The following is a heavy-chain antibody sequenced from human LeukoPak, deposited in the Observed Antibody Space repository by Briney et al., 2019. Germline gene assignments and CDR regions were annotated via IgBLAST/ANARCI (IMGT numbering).Heavy chain of an antibody. CDR3: ATAWGCTRPDCPFLH. CDR1: GFTLIGHY. CDR2: INRNSGDT. J-gene: IGHJ4*02. V-gene: IGHV1-2*02. D-gene: IGHD2-8*01. Sequence: ASLKVSCKASGFTLIGHYLHWVRQAPGQGLQWMGWINRNSGDTKYAQNFQGRVTMTRDTSTTTSYMELSSLRSDDTAVYYCATAWGCTRPDCPFLHWGQGTLVTVSS.